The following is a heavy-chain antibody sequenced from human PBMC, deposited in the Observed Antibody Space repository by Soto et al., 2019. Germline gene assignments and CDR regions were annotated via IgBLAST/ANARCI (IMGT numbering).Heavy chain of an antibody. V-gene: IGHV1-69*01. CDR1: GGTFSSYA. D-gene: IGHD1-26*01. Sequence: QVQLVQSGAEVKKPGSSVKVSCKASGGTFSSYAISWVRQAPGQGLEWMGGIIPIFGTANYAQKFQGRVTITADESTSTAYMELSSLRSEDTDVYYCARGGSYYGCYYYYGMDVWGQGTTVTVSS. J-gene: IGHJ6*02. CDR3: ARGGSYYGCYYYYGMDV. CDR2: IIPIFGTA.